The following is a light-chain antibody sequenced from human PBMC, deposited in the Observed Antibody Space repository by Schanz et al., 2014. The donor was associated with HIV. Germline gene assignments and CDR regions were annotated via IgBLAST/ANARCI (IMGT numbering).Light chain of an antibody. CDR3: SSHAGRNSFVV. Sequence: QSALTQPASVSGSPGQSITISCTGPSSDVGSYNLVSWYQQHPGRAPRLLVYDVTYRPSGVSNRFSGSKSGNTASLTISGLQPEDEADYYCSSHAGRNSFVVFGGGTKVTVL. CDR1: SSDVGSYNL. J-gene: IGLJ2*01. V-gene: IGLV2-23*02. CDR2: DVT.